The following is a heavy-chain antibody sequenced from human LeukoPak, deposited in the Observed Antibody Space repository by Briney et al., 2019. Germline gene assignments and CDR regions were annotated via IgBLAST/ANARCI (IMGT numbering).Heavy chain of an antibody. D-gene: IGHD6-19*01. V-gene: IGHV4-59*01. Sequence: SETLSLTCTVSGGSISSYYWSWIRQPPGKGLEWIGYIYYSGSTNYNPSLKSRVTISVDTSKNQFSLKLSSVTAADTAVYYCAREGVDYSSDRNDAFDIWGQGTMVTVSS. CDR3: AREGVDYSSDRNDAFDI. CDR1: GGSISSYY. J-gene: IGHJ3*02. CDR2: IYYSGST.